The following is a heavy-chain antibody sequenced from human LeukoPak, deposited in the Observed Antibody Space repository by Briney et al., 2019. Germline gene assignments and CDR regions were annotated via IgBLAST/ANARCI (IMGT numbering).Heavy chain of an antibody. Sequence: GGSLRLSCAASGFTFSTSAMSWVRQAPGKGLEWVSTVGRSDKTFYADSVKGRLTISRDSSKNTLVLQMNSLRAEDTAVYYCAKRVVATTEHHFDYWGQGTLVTVSS. J-gene: IGHJ4*02. V-gene: IGHV3-23*01. CDR1: GFTFSTSA. CDR2: VGRSDKT. CDR3: AKRVVATTEHHFDY. D-gene: IGHD2-15*01.